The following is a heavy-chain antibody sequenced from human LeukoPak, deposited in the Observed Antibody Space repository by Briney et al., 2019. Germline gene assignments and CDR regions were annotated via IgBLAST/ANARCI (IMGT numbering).Heavy chain of an antibody. Sequence: PSETLSLTCTVSGGSISSYYWSRIRQPPGKGLECIGYIYDSGSTKYNPSLESRVTISVDTSKNQFFLKLRSVTAADTAMYYCARAYSSTKVDYWGQGTLVTVSS. CDR1: GGSISSYY. CDR3: ARAYSSTKVDY. V-gene: IGHV4-59*01. CDR2: IYDSGST. D-gene: IGHD6-13*01. J-gene: IGHJ4*02.